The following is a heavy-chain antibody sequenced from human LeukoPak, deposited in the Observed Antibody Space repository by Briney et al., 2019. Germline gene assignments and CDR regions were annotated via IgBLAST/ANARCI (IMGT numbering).Heavy chain of an antibody. V-gene: IGHV3-30*02. CDR3: ATSFGATRGY. Sequence: GGSLRLSCAASGFTFSSYGMHWVRQAPGKGLEWVAFIRYDGSNKYYADSVKGRFTISRDNSKNSLYLQMNSLRVEDTAVYYCATSFGATRGYWGQGTVVTVSS. CDR1: GFTFSSYG. CDR2: IRYDGSNK. J-gene: IGHJ4*02. D-gene: IGHD3-10*01.